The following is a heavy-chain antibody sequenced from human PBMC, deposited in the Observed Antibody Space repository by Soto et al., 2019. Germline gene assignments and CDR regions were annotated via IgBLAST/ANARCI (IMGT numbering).Heavy chain of an antibody. V-gene: IGHV3-9*01. Sequence: VQLVESGGGLVQPGRSRRLSFGVGGISFDDYAMHWGRQVPGKVLEWVSGINWDSGDIGYAASVKGRFTISRDNAKNSLYLQRNSLRTEDTALYYCAKDTAPGFYDANGHLDYWGQGTPVTVSS. CDR2: INWDSGDI. CDR1: GISFDDYA. J-gene: IGHJ4*02. D-gene: IGHD2-8*01. CDR3: AKDTAPGFYDANGHLDY.